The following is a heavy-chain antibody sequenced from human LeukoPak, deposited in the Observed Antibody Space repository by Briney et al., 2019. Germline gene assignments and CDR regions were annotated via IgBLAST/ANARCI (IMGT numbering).Heavy chain of an antibody. D-gene: IGHD3-3*01. Sequence: SETLSLTCTVSGGSISSSNYYWAWIRQPPGKGLEWIANIYYTGSTYYNPSLKNRVTISVDTSKNQFSLQLNSVTPEDTAVYYCARSQSGRLYYWGQGTLVTVSS. CDR1: GGSISSSNYY. CDR2: IYYTGST. J-gene: IGHJ4*02. V-gene: IGHV4-39*01. CDR3: ARSQSGRLYY.